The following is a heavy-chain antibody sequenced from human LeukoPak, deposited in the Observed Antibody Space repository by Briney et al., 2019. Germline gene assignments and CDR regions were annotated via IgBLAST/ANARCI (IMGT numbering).Heavy chain of an antibody. J-gene: IGHJ5*02. CDR3: ARAQWLPMNWFDP. D-gene: IGHD6-19*01. CDR1: GGSISSGGYS. Sequence: NPSATLSLTCAVSGGSISSGGYSWSWLRQPPGKGLEWIGYIYHSGSTYYNPSLQSRVTISVDRSKNQFSLKLSSVTAADTAVYYCARAQWLPMNWFDPWGQGTLVTVS. V-gene: IGHV4-30-2*01. CDR2: IYHSGST.